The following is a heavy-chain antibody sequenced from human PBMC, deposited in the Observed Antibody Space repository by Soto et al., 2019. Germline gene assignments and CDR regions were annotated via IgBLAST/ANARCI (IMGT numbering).Heavy chain of an antibody. D-gene: IGHD6-13*01. CDR1: GGSISSYY. Sequence: QVQLQESGPGLVKPSETLSLTCTVSGGSISSYYWTWIRQPPGKGLEWIGYIYYSGSTNYNTSLKSRVTISVATSKTQFSLKLSSVTAADTAVYYCARVDGYYHYMDVWGKGTTVTVSS. V-gene: IGHV4-59*08. CDR2: IYYSGST. J-gene: IGHJ6*03. CDR3: ARVDGYYHYMDV.